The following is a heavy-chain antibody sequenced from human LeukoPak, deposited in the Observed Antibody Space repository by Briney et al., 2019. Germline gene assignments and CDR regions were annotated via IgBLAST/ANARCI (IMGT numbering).Heavy chain of an antibody. Sequence: SETLSLTCTVSGYSISSGYYWGWIRQPPGKGLEWIGEMNDGGNSNYNPSLKSRVTMSVDTSKNQFSLKLSSVTAADTAVYYCAREGGPAGTDYWGQGTLVTVSS. CDR2: MNDGGNS. CDR1: GYSISSGYY. J-gene: IGHJ4*02. CDR3: AREGGPAGTDY. V-gene: IGHV4-38-2*02. D-gene: IGHD1-1*01.